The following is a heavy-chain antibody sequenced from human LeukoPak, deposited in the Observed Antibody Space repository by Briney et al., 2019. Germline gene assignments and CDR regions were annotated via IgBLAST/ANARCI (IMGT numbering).Heavy chain of an antibody. Sequence: SETLSLTCTVSGGSISTSNYYWGWIRQPPGKGLEWIGNIFYSGSTYYGPSLKSRLTISLDTSRNQFSLKLNSVTAADTAVYYCAKSNGYGLTDIWGQGTMVTVSS. CDR1: GGSISTSNYY. CDR2: IFYSGST. V-gene: IGHV4-39*07. J-gene: IGHJ3*02. CDR3: AKSNGYGLTDI. D-gene: IGHD3-10*01.